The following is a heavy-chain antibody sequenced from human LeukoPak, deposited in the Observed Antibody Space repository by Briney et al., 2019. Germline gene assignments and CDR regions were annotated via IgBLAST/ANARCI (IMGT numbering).Heavy chain of an antibody. CDR3: ARGPRVYYDSSGYPYFDY. D-gene: IGHD3-22*01. CDR2: IIPIFGTA. V-gene: IGHV1-69*13. CDR1: GGTFGSYA. J-gene: IGHJ4*02. Sequence: GASVKVSCKASGGTFGSYAISWVRQAPGQGLEWMGGIIPIFGTANYAQKFQGRVTITADESTSTAYMELSSLRSEDTAVYYCARGPRVYYDSSGYPYFDYWGQGTLVTVSS.